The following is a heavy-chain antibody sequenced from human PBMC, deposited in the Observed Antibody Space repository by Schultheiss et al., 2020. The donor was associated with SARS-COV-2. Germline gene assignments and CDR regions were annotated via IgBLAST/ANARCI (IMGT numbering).Heavy chain of an antibody. CDR3: ARDPVRWVY. CDR1: GGSISSSSYY. J-gene: IGHJ4*02. Sequence: SETLSLTCTVSGGSISSSSYYWGWIRQPPGKGLEWIGYIYYSGSTYYNPSLKSRVTISVDTSKNQFSLKLSSVTAADTAVNYCARDPVRWVYWGQGTLVTVSS. V-gene: IGHV4-39*07. CDR2: IYYSGST. D-gene: IGHD1-26*01.